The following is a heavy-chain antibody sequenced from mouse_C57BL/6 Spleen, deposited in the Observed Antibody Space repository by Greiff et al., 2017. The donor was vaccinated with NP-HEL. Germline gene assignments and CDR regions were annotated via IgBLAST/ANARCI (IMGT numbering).Heavy chain of an antibody. J-gene: IGHJ2*01. V-gene: IGHV5-6*01. CDR1: GFTFSSYG. CDR2: ISSGGSYT. D-gene: IGHD2-1*01. Sequence: EVQGVESGGDLVKPGGSLKLSCAASGFTFSSYGMSWVRQTPDKRLEWVATISSGGSYTYYPYSVKGRFTISRDNAKNTLYLQMSSLKSEDTAMYYCARRGDGNLDYWGQGTTLTVSS. CDR3: ARRGDGNLDY.